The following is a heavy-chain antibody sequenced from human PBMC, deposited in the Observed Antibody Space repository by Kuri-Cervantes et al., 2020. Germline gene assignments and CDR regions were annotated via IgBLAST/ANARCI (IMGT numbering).Heavy chain of an antibody. CDR1: GFTVSSNY. CDR3: ARVFDL. CDR2: IYSGGST. J-gene: IGHJ2*01. V-gene: IGHV3-53*01. Sequence: GESLKISCAASGFTVSSNYMSWVRQAPGKGLEWVSVIYSGGSTYYADSVKGRFTISRDNAKNSLYLQMNSLRAEDTAVYYRARVFDLWGRGTLVTVSS.